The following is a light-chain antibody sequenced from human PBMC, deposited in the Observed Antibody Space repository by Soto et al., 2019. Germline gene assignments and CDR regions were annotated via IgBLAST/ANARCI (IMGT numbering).Light chain of an antibody. Sequence: QSALTQPASVSGSPGQSITISCTGTSSDVGGYNFVSWYQQHPGKAPKLMIYEVTSRPSGVSNRFSVSKSGNTASLTISGLQAEDEADYYCNSYTTSSTLVFGTGTKVTVL. V-gene: IGLV2-14*03. CDR3: NSYTTSSTLV. CDR2: EVT. CDR1: SSDVGGYNF. J-gene: IGLJ1*01.